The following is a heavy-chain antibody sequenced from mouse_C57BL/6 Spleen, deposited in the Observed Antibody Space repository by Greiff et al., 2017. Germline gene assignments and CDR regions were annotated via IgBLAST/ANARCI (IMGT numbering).Heavy chain of an antibody. CDR3: ARWGSSGYPFDY. D-gene: IGHD3-2*02. CDR1: GYTFTSYW. J-gene: IGHJ2*01. CDR2: IDPSDSYT. Sequence: QVQLQQPGAELVMPGASVKLSCKASGYTFTSYWMHWVKQRPGQGLEWIGEIDPSDSYTNYNQKFKGKSTLTVDKSSSTAYMQLSSLTSEDSAVYYCARWGSSGYPFDYWGQGTTLTVSS. V-gene: IGHV1-69*01.